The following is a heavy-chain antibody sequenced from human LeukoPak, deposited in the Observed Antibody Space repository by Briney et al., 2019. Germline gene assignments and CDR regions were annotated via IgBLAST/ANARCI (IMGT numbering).Heavy chain of an antibody. CDR3: AHSGLAGIAVAAYLGNFDY. J-gene: IGHJ4*02. CDR2: IYWNDDK. CDR1: GFSLSTSGVG. V-gene: IGHV2-5*01. Sequence: SGPTLVNPTQTLTLTCTFSGFSLSTSGVGVGWIRQPPGKALEWLALIYWNDDKRYSPSLKSRLTITKDTSKNQVVLTMTNMDPVDTATYYCAHSGLAGIAVAAYLGNFDYWGQGTLVTVSS. D-gene: IGHD6-19*01.